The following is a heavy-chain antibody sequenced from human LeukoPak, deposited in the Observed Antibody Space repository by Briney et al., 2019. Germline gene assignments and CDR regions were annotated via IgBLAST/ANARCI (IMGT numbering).Heavy chain of an antibody. CDR3: ARGFPRLDY. D-gene: IGHD2/OR15-2a*01. V-gene: IGHV3-48*03. CDR2: ISGSGSTV. CDR1: GFTFSSFE. Sequence: GGSLRLSCAASGFTFSSFEMNWVRQAPGKGLEWVSYISGSGSTVSYADSVKGRFTISRDNAKNSLYLQMNSLRAEDTAVYYYARGFPRLDYWGQGTLVTVSS. J-gene: IGHJ4*02.